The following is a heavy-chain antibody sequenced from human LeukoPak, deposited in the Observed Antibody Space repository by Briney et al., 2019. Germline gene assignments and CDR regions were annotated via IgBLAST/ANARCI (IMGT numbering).Heavy chain of an antibody. V-gene: IGHV1-18*04. CDR2: ISAYNGNT. CDR3: AREGAIPGGDYYYYYMDV. D-gene: IGHD2-2*02. CDR1: GYTFTGYY. J-gene: IGHJ6*03. Sequence: GASVKVSCKASGYTFTGYYMHWVRQAPGQGLEWMGWISAYNGNTNYAQKLQGRVTMTTDTSTSTAYMELRSLRSDDTAVYYCAREGAIPGGDYYYYYMDVWGKGTTVTVSS.